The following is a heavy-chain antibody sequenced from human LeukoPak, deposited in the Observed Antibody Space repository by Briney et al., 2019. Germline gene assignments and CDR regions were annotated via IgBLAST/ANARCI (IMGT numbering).Heavy chain of an antibody. CDR1: GFTFSSYA. J-gene: IGHJ4*02. CDR3: AKVLRSGWAYYLDY. CDR2: IGGSGTST. Sequence: GGSLRLSCAASGFTFSSYAMSWVRQAPGKGLEWVSGIGGSGTSTYYADSVKGRFTISRDNSKNTLYLQMNSLRAEDTAVYYCAKVLRSGWAYYLDYWGQGTLVTVSS. D-gene: IGHD6-19*01. V-gene: IGHV3-23*01.